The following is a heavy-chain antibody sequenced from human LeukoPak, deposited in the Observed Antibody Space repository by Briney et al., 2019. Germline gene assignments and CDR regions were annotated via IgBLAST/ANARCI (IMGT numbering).Heavy chain of an antibody. CDR1: GFTFSTYN. CDR2: ISSSSNYI. Sequence: GGSLRLSCAASGFTFSTYNMNWVRQAPGKGREWVSSISSSSNYIYYADSVKGRFTISRDNAKNSLYLQMISLRAEDTDVYYCARDVGASAPDAFDFWGQGTMVTVSS. V-gene: IGHV3-21*01. J-gene: IGHJ3*01. CDR3: ARDVGASAPDAFDF. D-gene: IGHD1-26*01.